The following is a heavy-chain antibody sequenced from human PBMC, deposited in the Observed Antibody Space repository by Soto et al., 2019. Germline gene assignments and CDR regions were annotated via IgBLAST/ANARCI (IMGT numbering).Heavy chain of an antibody. CDR2: IYYSGST. D-gene: IGHD2-15*01. CDR1: GGSISSGGYY. J-gene: IGHJ4*02. Sequence: QVQLQESGPGLVKPSQTLSLTCTVSGGSISSGGYYWSWILQHPGKGLEWIGYIYYSGSTYYNPYLKWRVTISVDTSKNQFSLKLSSVTAADTAVYYCARSLGYCSGGSCLTTPFDYWGQGTLVTVSS. V-gene: IGHV4-31*03. CDR3: ARSLGYCSGGSCLTTPFDY.